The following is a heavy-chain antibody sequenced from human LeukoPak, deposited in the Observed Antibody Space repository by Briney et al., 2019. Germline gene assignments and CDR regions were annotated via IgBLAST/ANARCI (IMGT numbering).Heavy chain of an antibody. CDR1: GDSVSSNSTS. CDR2: AYYRSKRYN. V-gene: IGHV6-1*01. D-gene: IGHD1-14*01. J-gene: IGHJ4*02. Sequence: QTLSLSCAISGDSVSSNSTSWNWNRPSQSRGLEWRGRAYYRSKRYNDDAVSVKSRLAIDPATSKNQFSLQLNSVTPEETAVYYCARDPSPHEPGFDYWGQGTLVTVSS. CDR3: ARDPSPHEPGFDY.